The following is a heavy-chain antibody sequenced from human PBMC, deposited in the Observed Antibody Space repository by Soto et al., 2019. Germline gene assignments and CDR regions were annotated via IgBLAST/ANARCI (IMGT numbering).Heavy chain of an antibody. Sequence: QVQLVQSGAEVKKPGSSVKVSCKASGGTFSSYAISWVRQAPGQGLEWMGGFIPIFGTAHYAQKFQGRVPITADKSTSTAYMELSSLRSEDTAVYYCARGALGYCSGGSCYLSWFDPWGQGTLVTVSS. CDR1: GGTFSSYA. CDR3: ARGALGYCSGGSCYLSWFDP. J-gene: IGHJ5*02. V-gene: IGHV1-69*06. CDR2: FIPIFGTA. D-gene: IGHD2-15*01.